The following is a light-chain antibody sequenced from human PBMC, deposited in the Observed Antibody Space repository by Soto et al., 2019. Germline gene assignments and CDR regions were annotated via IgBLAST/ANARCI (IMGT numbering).Light chain of an antibody. J-gene: IGKJ2*03. CDR2: GAS. Sequence: EIVLTQSPATLSVSPGERATISCRASQSVRNDLAWFLQKPGKAPRVLVYGASTTATGVPARFSGSGSGTYFTLTITSLQSEDFALYYCVQYNNWYSFGQGTKLEIK. CDR1: QSVRND. V-gene: IGKV3-15*01. CDR3: VQYNNWYS.